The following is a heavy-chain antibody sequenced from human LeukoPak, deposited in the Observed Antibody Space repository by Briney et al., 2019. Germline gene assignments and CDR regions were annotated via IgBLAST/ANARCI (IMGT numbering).Heavy chain of an antibody. CDR1: GGSISSYY. V-gene: IGHV4-59*01. D-gene: IGHD1-26*01. J-gene: IGHJ3*02. CDR2: IYYSGST. CDR3: ARGLRELPKEYAFDI. Sequence: PSETLSLTCTVSGGSISSYYWSWIRQPPGKGLEWIGYIYYSGSTNYNPSLKSRVTISVDTSKNQFSLKLSSVTAADTAVYYCARGLRELPKEYAFDIWGQGTMVTVSS.